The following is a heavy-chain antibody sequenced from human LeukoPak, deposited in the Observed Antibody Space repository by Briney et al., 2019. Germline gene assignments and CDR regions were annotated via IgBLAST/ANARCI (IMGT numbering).Heavy chain of an antibody. CDR3: ARADYTTSKIIH. Sequence: PGGSLRLSCAGSGFTFSSYWMFWVRQAPGKGLLWVSRINSDGSTTNYADSVKGRFTISRDNAKNTLYLQMNSLRAEDTAVYCCARADYTTSKIIHWGQGTLVTVSS. CDR2: INSDGSTT. D-gene: IGHD2-2*02. J-gene: IGHJ4*02. CDR1: GFTFSSYW. V-gene: IGHV3-74*01.